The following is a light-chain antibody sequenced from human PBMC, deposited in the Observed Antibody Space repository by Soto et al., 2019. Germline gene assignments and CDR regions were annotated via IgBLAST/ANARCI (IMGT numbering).Light chain of an antibody. Sequence: EIVLTQSPGTLSLSPGEGATLSCRAGQSVSSSQLAWYQQKPGQAPRLLVYGASSRATGIPERFSGSVSETDFTLTISRPEPEDFAVYYCQQYASSPPLTFGGGTRLEI. CDR2: GAS. CDR3: QQYASSPPLT. V-gene: IGKV3-20*01. CDR1: QSVSSSQ. J-gene: IGKJ5*01.